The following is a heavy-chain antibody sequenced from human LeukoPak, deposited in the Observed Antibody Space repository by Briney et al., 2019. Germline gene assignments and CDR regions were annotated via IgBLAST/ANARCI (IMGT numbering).Heavy chain of an antibody. V-gene: IGHV4-34*01. J-gene: IGHJ4*02. CDR3: AKDLGSSRPRGDC. Sequence: PSETLSLTCAVYGGSFSDYYWSWIRQPPGKGLEWIGEINHSGSTNYNPSLKSRVTISIDTSKNQFSLRLTSVTAADTAVYYCAKDLGSSRPRGDCWGQGTLVTVSS. D-gene: IGHD6-6*01. CDR2: INHSGST. CDR1: GGSFSDYY.